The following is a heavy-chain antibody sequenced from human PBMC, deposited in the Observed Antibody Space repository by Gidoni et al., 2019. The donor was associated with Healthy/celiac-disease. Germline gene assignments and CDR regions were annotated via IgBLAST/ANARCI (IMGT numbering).Heavy chain of an antibody. J-gene: IGHJ4*02. V-gene: IGHV4-39*01. Sequence: QLQLQESGPGLVKPSETLSLTCTVSGGSISSSSYYWGWIRQPPGKGLEWIGSIYYSGSTYYNPSLKSRVTISVDTSKNQFSLKLSSVTAADTAVYYCARFAPLGPGELPDYWGQGTLVTVSS. CDR1: GGSISSSSYY. D-gene: IGHD3-16*01. CDR3: ARFAPLGPGELPDY. CDR2: IYYSGST.